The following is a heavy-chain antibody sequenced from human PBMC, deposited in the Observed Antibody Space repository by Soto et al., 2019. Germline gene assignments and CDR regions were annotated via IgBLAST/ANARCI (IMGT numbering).Heavy chain of an antibody. V-gene: IGHV3-23*01. J-gene: IGHJ4*02. CDR2: ISGSGGGT. Sequence: EVQLLESGGGLVQPGGSLRLSCAASGFTFTIYAMTWVRQAPGKGLEWVSTISGSGGGTYYADSVKGRFTLSRDNSKNTLYLQMNSLIAEDTAVYYCAKVVLVRSSTTCYDYWGQGTLVTVSS. D-gene: IGHD2-2*01. CDR1: GFTFTIYA. CDR3: AKVVLVRSSTTCYDY.